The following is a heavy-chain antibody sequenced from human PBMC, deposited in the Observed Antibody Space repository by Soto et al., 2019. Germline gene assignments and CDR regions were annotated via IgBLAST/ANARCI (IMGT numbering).Heavy chain of an antibody. Sequence: GESLKISCEASGYSFTSYWIGWVRQMPGKGLEWMGIINPGDSDTRYSPSFQGQVTFSTDKSINTAYLQWSSLKASDTAMYYCARQRDGGLLDKWGRGALVTVSS. D-gene: IGHD2-15*01. V-gene: IGHV5-51*01. CDR2: INPGDSDT. J-gene: IGHJ4*02. CDR1: GYSFTSYW. CDR3: ARQRDGGLLDK.